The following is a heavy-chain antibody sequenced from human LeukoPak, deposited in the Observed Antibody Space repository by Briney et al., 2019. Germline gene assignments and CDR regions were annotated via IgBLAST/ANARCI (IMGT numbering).Heavy chain of an antibody. Sequence: SVKVSCKASGGTFSSYAISWVRQAPGQGLEWMGGIIPIFCTANYAQKFQGRVTITTDESTSTAYMELSSLRSEDTAVYYCARDWQGYLNGGIWDYWGQGTLVTVSS. J-gene: IGHJ4*02. CDR1: GGTFSSYA. CDR3: ARDWQGYLNGGIWDY. V-gene: IGHV1-69*05. CDR2: IIPIFCTA. D-gene: IGHD3-3*02.